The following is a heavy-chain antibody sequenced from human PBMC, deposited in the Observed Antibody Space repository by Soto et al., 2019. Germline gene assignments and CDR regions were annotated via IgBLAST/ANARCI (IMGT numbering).Heavy chain of an antibody. CDR2: IVVGSGNT. V-gene: IGHV1-58*01. CDR3: AAGPVYSSSWYQFFDY. CDR1: GFTFTSSA. D-gene: IGHD6-13*01. Sequence: SVKVSCKASGFTFTSSAVQWVRQARGQRLEWIGWIVVGSGNTNYAQKFQERVTITRDMSTSTAYMELSSLRSEDTAVYYCAAGPVYSSSWYQFFDYWGQGTLVTVSS. J-gene: IGHJ4*02.